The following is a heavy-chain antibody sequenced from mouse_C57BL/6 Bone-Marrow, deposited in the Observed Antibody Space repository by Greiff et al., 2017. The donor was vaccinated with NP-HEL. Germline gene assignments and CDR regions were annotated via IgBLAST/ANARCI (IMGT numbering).Heavy chain of an antibody. CDR2: IWTGGGT. V-gene: IGHV2-9-1*01. D-gene: IGHD1-1*01. J-gene: IGHJ1*03. Sequence: VKLQESGPGLVAPSQSLSITCTVSGFSLTSYAISWVRQPPGKGLEWLGVIWTGGGTNYNSALKSRLSISKDNSKSQVFLKMNSLQTDDTARYYCARTEATVSYWYFDVWGTGTTVTVSS. CDR1: GFSLTSYA. CDR3: ARTEATVSYWYFDV.